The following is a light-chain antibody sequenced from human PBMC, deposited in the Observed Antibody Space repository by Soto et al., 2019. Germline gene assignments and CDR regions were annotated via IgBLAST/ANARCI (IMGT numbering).Light chain of an antibody. V-gene: IGLV2-11*01. CDR1: STDVGGYDY. CDR2: DVS. Sequence: QSALTQPASVSGSPGQSITISCTGTSTDVGGYDYVSWYQQHPGQVPKLMIYDVSKRPSGVPDRFSGSKSGNTASLTISGLQAEDEADYYCCSYAGSYTYVFGTGTKLTVL. J-gene: IGLJ1*01. CDR3: CSYAGSYTYV.